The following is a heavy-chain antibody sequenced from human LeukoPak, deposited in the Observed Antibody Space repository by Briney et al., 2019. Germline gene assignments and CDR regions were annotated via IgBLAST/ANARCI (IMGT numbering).Heavy chain of an antibody. CDR1: GYSISSGFY. Sequence: SETLSLTCAVSGYSISSGFYWGWIRQPPGKGLECIGSIYHNGSTYYNPSLRSRVTISVDTSKNQFSLNLSSVTAADTAIYYCAKSGGYGLIDYWGQGTLVTVSS. J-gene: IGHJ4*02. CDR2: IYHNGST. CDR3: AKSGGYGLIDY. V-gene: IGHV4-38-2*01. D-gene: IGHD1-26*01.